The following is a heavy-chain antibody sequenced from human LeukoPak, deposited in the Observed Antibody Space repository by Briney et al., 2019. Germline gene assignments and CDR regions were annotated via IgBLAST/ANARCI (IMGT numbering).Heavy chain of an antibody. CDR2: MSPNSGKT. Sequence: ASVKVSCKASGYTFMNHNINWVRQATGQGLEWMGWMSPNSGKTGYAQKFQGRVTITRNTSISTAYMELSSLRSEDTAVYYCARNDNWNLSPWGQGTLVTVSS. V-gene: IGHV1-8*03. J-gene: IGHJ5*02. D-gene: IGHD1-7*01. CDR3: ARNDNWNLSP. CDR1: GYTFMNHN.